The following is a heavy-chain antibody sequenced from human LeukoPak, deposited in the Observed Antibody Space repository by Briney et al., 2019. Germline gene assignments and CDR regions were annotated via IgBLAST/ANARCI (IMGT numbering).Heavy chain of an antibody. D-gene: IGHD2-15*01. V-gene: IGHV3-33*01. J-gene: IGHJ4*02. Sequence: GGSLRLSCAASRFTFKNYGMHWVRQAPGKGLEWLAVIWYDGSEQYYVGSVKGRFTVSRDNSKSTVYLQMNSLRVEDTALYFCARDRGWPAVHFDLWGQGTLVTVFS. CDR3: ARDRGWPAVHFDL. CDR2: IWYDGSEQ. CDR1: RFTFKNYG.